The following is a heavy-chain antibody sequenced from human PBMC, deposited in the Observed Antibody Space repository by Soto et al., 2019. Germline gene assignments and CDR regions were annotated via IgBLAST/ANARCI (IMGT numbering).Heavy chain of an antibody. V-gene: IGHV1-8*01. CDR3: ARGGITIFGVVIYYNYGMDV. Sequence: ASVKVSCKASGYTFTSYDINWVRQATGQGLEWMGWMNPNSGNTGYAQKFQGRVTMTRNTSISTAYMELSSLRSEDTAVYYCARGGITIFGVVIYYNYGMDVWGQGTTVTVSS. CDR2: MNPNSGNT. D-gene: IGHD3-3*01. J-gene: IGHJ6*02. CDR1: GYTFTSYD.